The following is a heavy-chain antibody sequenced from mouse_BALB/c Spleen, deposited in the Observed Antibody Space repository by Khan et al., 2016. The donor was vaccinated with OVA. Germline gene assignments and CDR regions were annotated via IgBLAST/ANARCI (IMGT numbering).Heavy chain of an antibody. V-gene: IGHV1-18*01. CDR2: INPNNDYT. J-gene: IGHJ3*01. D-gene: IGHD1-3*01. CDR1: GYTFTAYS. CDR3: ERGNWYGVGSWFAY. Sequence: VRLQQSGPELVKPGASVKISCKTSGYTFTAYSIHWVKQSHGKSLEWIGGINPNNDYTTYNQKSKGKATLTVDNSSSTAYMELRRLTSEGSAVYYCERGNWYGVGSWFAYWGQGTLVTVSA.